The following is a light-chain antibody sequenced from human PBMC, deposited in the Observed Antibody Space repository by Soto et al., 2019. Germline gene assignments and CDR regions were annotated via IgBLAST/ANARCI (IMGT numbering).Light chain of an antibody. CDR2: GAS. CDR1: QSVSSN. J-gene: IGKJ4*01. V-gene: IGKV3-15*01. CDR3: QQYSAWPLT. Sequence: EIVMTQSPATLSVSPGERATLFCRASQSVSSNFLAWYQQKPGQAPRLLIHGASTRATGIPARFSGSGSGTEFTLTISSLQSEDFAVYYCQQYSAWPLTFGGGTKVDI.